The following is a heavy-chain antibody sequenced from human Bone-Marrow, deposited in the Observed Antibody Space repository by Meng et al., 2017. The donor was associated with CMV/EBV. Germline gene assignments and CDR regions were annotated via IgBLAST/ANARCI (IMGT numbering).Heavy chain of an antibody. V-gene: IGHV2-70*20. Sequence: SGPTLVKPTQTLTLTCTFSGFSLSTSGMCVSWVRQPPGKALEWLALIDWDDDKYYSTSLKTRLTISKDTSKNRVVLTMTNMDPVDTATYYCARQLVPLYYYGMDVWGQGTTVTVSS. CDR1: GFSLSTSGMC. CDR3: ARQLVPLYYYGMDV. D-gene: IGHD6-13*01. J-gene: IGHJ6*02. CDR2: IDWDDDK.